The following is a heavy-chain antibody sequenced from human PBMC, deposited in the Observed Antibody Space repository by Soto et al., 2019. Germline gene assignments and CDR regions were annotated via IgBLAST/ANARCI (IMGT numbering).Heavy chain of an antibody. J-gene: IGHJ5*02. CDR1: GYTFTSYG. CDR2: ISAYNGNT. CDR3: ARENWNPGLNGFDP. D-gene: IGHD1-1*01. V-gene: IGHV1-18*01. Sequence: ASVKVSCKASGYTFTSYGISWVRQAPGQGLEWMGWISAYNGNTNYSQKFQGRVTITRDTSASTAYMELSSLRSEDTAVYYCARENWNPGLNGFDPWGQGTLVTVSS.